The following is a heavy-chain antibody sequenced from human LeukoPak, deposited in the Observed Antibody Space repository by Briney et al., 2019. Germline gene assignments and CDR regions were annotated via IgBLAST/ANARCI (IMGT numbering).Heavy chain of an antibody. CDR3: ARELYCSGGSCHSRDAFDI. J-gene: IGHJ3*02. CDR2: IYQSGST. CDR1: GYTISSGYY. D-gene: IGHD2-15*01. V-gene: IGHV4-38-2*02. Sequence: SETLSLTCTVSGYTISSGYYWGWIRQPPGKGLEWIGSIYQSGSTYYNPSLKSRVTISVDTSKNQFSLKLSSVTAADTAVYYCARELYCSGGSCHSRDAFDIWGQGTMVTVSS.